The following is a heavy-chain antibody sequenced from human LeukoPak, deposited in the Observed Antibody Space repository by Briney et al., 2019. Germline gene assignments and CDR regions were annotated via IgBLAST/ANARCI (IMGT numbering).Heavy chain of an antibody. Sequence: SETLSLTCTVSGGSISSYYWSWIRQPPGKGLEWIGYIYYSGSTNYNPSLKSRVTISVDTSKNQFSLKLSSVTAADTAVYYCARLASDYYDSSGYPNWFDPWGQGTLVTVSS. V-gene: IGHV4-59*08. CDR2: IYYSGST. CDR1: GGSISSYY. D-gene: IGHD3-22*01. CDR3: ARLASDYYDSSGYPNWFDP. J-gene: IGHJ5*02.